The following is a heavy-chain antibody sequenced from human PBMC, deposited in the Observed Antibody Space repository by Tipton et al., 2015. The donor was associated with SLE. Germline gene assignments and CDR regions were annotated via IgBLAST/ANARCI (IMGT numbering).Heavy chain of an antibody. V-gene: IGHV4-31*02. Sequence: LRLSCTVSGDSISGGGYFWTWIRQHPGKGLEGIGYIYNSRNTNYNPSLNSRVSISVDRSNNQFSLILSSVTAADTAVYYCARGDSGSWFFDYWGQGTLVTVSS. CDR3: ARGDSGSWFFDY. J-gene: IGHJ4*02. CDR1: GDSISGGGYF. D-gene: IGHD1-26*01. CDR2: IYNSRNT.